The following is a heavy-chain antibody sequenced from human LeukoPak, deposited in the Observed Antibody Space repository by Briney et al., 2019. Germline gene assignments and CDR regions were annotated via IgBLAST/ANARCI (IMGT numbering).Heavy chain of an antibody. V-gene: IGHV4-38-2*02. D-gene: IGHD4-17*01. CDR2: IYHSGST. CDR3: ARGLGGAPTTVLS. J-gene: IGHJ2*01. CDR1: GYSISSGYY. Sequence: SETLSLTCTVSGYSISSGYYWGWIRQPPGKGLEWIGSIYHSGSTYYNPSLKSRVTISVDTSKNQFSLKLSSVTAADTAVYYCARGLGGAPTTVLSWGRGTLVTVSS.